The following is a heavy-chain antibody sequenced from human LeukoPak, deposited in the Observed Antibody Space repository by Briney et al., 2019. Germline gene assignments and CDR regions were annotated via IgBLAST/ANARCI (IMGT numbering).Heavy chain of an antibody. D-gene: IGHD5-24*01. Sequence: ASVKVSCKASGYTSTSYGISWVRQAPGQGLEWMGWISAYNGNTNYAQKLQGRVTMTTDTSTSTAYMELRSLRSDDTAVYYCARVLVEMATIFPYFDYWGQGTLVTVSS. CDR3: ARVLVEMATIFPYFDY. CDR1: GYTSTSYG. J-gene: IGHJ4*02. CDR2: ISAYNGNT. V-gene: IGHV1-18*01.